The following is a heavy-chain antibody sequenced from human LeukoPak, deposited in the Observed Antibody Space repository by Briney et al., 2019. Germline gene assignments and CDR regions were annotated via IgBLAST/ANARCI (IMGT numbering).Heavy chain of an antibody. J-gene: IGHJ4*02. CDR2: IHYRGTT. Sequence: SETLSLTCSVSGASINSYYWNWIRQSPGKGLEWLGNIHYRGTTNYNPSLKSRVTISVDKSKNQFSLKLSSVTAADTAVYYCATYSSGWYLGLFDYWGRGILVTVSS. V-gene: IGHV4-59*12. CDR1: GASINSYY. D-gene: IGHD6-19*01. CDR3: ATYSSGWYLGLFDY.